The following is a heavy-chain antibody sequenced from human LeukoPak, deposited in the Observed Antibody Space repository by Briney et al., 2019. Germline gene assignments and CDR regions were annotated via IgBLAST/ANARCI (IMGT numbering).Heavy chain of an antibody. V-gene: IGHV3-21*01. D-gene: IGHD2-21*02. J-gene: IGHJ4*02. CDR3: ARDRGAYCGGDCYLGFDY. CDR1: GFTFSSYT. CDR2: IAGSSGYI. Sequence: GGSLRLSCAASGFTFSSYTMNWVRQAPGKGLEWVSSIAGSSGYISYADSVKGRFTISRDNAKKSLYLQMTSLTAEDTAVYYCARDRGAYCGGDCYLGFDYWGGGTVDTVSS.